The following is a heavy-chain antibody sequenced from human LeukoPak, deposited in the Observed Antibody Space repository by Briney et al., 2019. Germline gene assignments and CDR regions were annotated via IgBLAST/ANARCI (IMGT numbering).Heavy chain of an antibody. J-gene: IGHJ4*02. CDR2: INPRDGST. CDR3: ARDQEAFDY. V-gene: IGHV1-46*01. CDR1: GYSFTSNY. Sequence: ASVKVSCKASGYSFTSNYIHWVRQAPGQGLEWMGMINPRDGSTSYAQKFQGRVTVTRDTSTSTVHMELSGLRSEDTAVYYCARDQEAFDYWGQGTLVTVSS.